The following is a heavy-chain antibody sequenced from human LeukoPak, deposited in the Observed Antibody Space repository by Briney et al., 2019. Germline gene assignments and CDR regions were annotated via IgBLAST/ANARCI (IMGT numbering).Heavy chain of an antibody. CDR3: AVRSRQLFDS. CDR2: MNPNSGNT. J-gene: IGHJ4*02. Sequence: AASVKVSCKASGYTFTSYDINWVRQATGQGLEWMGWMNPNSGNTGYAQKFQGRVTMARDTSISTAYMELSRLRSDDTAVYYCAVRSRQLFDSWGQGTLVTVSS. D-gene: IGHD1-1*01. CDR1: GYTFTSYD. V-gene: IGHV1-8*01.